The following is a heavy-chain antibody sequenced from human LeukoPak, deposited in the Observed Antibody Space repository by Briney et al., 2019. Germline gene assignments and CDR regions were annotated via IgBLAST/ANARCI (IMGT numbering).Heavy chain of an antibody. CDR3: ARPDYYDGGMDV. D-gene: IGHD3-22*01. CDR2: IYYSGST. Sequence: SQTLSLTCAVSGGSISSAGYYWGWIRQPPGKGLEWIGSIYYSGSTYYNPSLKSRVTISVDTSKNQFSLKLSPVTAADTAVYYCARPDYYDGGMDVWGQGTTVTVSS. CDR1: GGSISSAGYY. V-gene: IGHV4-39*01. J-gene: IGHJ6*02.